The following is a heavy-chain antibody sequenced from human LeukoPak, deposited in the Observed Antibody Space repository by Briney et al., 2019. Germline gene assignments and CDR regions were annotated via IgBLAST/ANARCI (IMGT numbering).Heavy chain of an antibody. Sequence: SETLSLTCAVYGGSFSGYYWSWIRQPPGKGLEWIGEINHSGSTNYNPSLKSRVTISVDTSKNQFSLKLSSVTAADTAVYYCARKVDTAMVAEILFRHYYYYMDVWGKGTTVIVSS. D-gene: IGHD5-18*01. J-gene: IGHJ6*03. CDR2: INHSGST. V-gene: IGHV4-34*01. CDR1: GGSFSGYY. CDR3: ARKVDTAMVAEILFRHYYYYMDV.